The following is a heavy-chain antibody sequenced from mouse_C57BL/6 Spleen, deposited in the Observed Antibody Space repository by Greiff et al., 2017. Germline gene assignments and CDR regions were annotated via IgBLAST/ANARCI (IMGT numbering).Heavy chain of an antibody. V-gene: IGHV5-16*01. J-gene: IGHJ2*01. D-gene: IGHD2-3*01. CDR2: INYDGSST. CDR3: ARGGDGYYVGVYYFDY. CDR1: GFTFSDYY. Sequence: EVNLVESEGGLVQPGRSMTLSCTASGFTFSDYYMAWVRQVPEKGLEWVANINYDGSSTYYLDSLKSRFIISRDNAKNILYLQMRSLKSEDTATYYCARGGDGYYVGVYYFDYWGQGTTLTVSS.